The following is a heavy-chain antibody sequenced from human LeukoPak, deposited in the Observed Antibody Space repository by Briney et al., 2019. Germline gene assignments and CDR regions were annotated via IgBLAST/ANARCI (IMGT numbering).Heavy chain of an antibody. CDR2: IYYSGST. CDR3: ARLPYGSFYYYGMDV. CDR1: GGSISSYY. D-gene: IGHD3-10*01. J-gene: IGHJ6*02. Sequence: PSETLSLTCTVSGGSISSYYWSWIRQPPGKGLGWIGYIYYSGSTNYNPSLKSRVTISVDTSKNQFSLKLSSVTAADTAVYYCARLPYGSFYYYGMDVWGQGTTVTVSS. V-gene: IGHV4-59*08.